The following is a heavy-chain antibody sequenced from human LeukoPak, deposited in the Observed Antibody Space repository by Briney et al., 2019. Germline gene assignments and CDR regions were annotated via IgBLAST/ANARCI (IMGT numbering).Heavy chain of an antibody. D-gene: IGHD2-15*01. CDR3: ARDGRYCSGGSCYSTTDFDY. Sequence: ASAKVSCKASGGTFSSYAISWVRQAPGQGLEWMGRIIPILGIANYAQKFQGRVTITADKSTSTAYMELSSLRSEDTAVYYCARDGRYCSGGSCYSTTDFDYWGQGTLVTVSS. J-gene: IGHJ4*02. CDR2: IIPILGIA. CDR1: GGTFSSYA. V-gene: IGHV1-69*04.